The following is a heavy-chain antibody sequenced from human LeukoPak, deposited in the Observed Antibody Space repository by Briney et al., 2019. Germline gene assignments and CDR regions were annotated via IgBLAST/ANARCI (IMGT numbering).Heavy chain of an antibody. V-gene: IGHV4-38-2*01. D-gene: IGHD6-13*01. Sequence: KPSETLSLTCAVSGYSISSGYYWVWIRQPPGKGLEWIGSIYHSGSTYYNPSLKSRVTISVDTSKNPFSLKLSSVTAADTALYYCARRSAASQQQLNWFDPWGQGTLVTVSS. CDR2: IYHSGST. CDR1: GYSISSGYY. CDR3: ARRSAASQQQLNWFDP. J-gene: IGHJ5*02.